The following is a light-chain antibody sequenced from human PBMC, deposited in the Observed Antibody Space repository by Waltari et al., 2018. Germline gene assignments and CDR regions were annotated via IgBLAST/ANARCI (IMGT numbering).Light chain of an antibody. CDR1: SSAVGSYTA. J-gene: IGLJ1*01. CDR2: EIT. V-gene: IGLV2-23*02. CDR3: CSYASTDSYV. Sequence: QSALTQPASVSGSPGQSITISCTGTSSAVGSYTAVSWYQKHPGKAPKLMIYEITKRPSGISYRFSGSKSGNTASLTISGLQAEDEADYYCCSYASTDSYVFGTGTKVTVL.